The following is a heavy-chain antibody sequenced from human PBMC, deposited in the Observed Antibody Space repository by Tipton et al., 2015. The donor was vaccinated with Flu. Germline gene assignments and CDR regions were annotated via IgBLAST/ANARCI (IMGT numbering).Heavy chain of an antibody. V-gene: IGHV5-51*01. J-gene: IGHJ4*02. CDR1: GFDFTAYW. CDR2: IYPDDSDT. D-gene: IGHD3-22*01. CDR3: TLTTSWTRFDY. Sequence: QLVQSGAEVKKPGESLKISCQGSGFDFTAYWVGWVRQMPGKALEWMGIIYPDDSDTRYSPSFQGQVTISADKSISTVYLQVNSLEASDSAMYYCTLTTSWTRFDYWGQGTRVTVSS.